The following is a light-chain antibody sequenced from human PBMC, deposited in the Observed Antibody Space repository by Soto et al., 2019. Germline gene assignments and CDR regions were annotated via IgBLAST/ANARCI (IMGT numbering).Light chain of an antibody. J-gene: IGLJ1*01. CDR1: KNDIGVYDF. CDR3: KSYAGSNTYV. V-gene: IGLV2-8*01. CDR2: EVV. Sequence: QFVLTQPPSASGSPGQSVTISCTGTKNDIGVYDFVSWYQHHPGKAPRLIIYEVVQRPSGVPDRFSGSKSGNTASLTVSGLQAADEGDYFCKSYAGSNTYVFGSGTKVTVL.